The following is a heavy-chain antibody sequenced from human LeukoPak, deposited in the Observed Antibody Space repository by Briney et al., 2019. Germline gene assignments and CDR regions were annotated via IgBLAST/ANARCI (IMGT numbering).Heavy chain of an antibody. V-gene: IGHV3-74*01. J-gene: IGHJ4*02. Sequence: GGSLRLSCAVSGFTFSSYWMYWVRQAPGKGLVWVSRIDRDGSRTNYADSVKGRFTISRDNGKNTLFLQMNSLRAEDAAVYYCVRGNDYGGPHYWGQGTLVTVSS. CDR3: VRGNDYGGPHY. D-gene: IGHD4-23*01. CDR1: GFTFSSYW. CDR2: IDRDGSRT.